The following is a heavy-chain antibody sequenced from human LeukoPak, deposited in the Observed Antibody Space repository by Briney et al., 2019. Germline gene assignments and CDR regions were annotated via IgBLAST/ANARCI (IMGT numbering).Heavy chain of an antibody. CDR3: ARDRLTTVTTFHFDY. Sequence: PGGSLRLSCAASGFTFSSYAMHWVRQAPGEGLEWVAVIWSDTTIKYYADSVKGRFTISRDNSKNTLYLQMSSLRAEDTAMYYCARDRLTTVTTFHFDYWGQGTLVTVSS. D-gene: IGHD4-17*01. CDR2: IWSDTTIK. V-gene: IGHV3-33*01. J-gene: IGHJ4*02. CDR1: GFTFSSYA.